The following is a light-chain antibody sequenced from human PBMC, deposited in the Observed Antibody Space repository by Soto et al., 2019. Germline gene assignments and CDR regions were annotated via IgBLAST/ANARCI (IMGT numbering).Light chain of an antibody. J-gene: IGKJ1*01. CDR3: LQYNNWVPT. CDR1: QSVRSN. CDR2: GAS. V-gene: IGKV3-15*01. Sequence: EIVMTQSPATLYVSPGERATLSCRASQSVRSNLAWYQQKPGQAPRLLIYGASTRATGVPARFSGSGSGTEFTLTISSLQSEDFAVYYCLQYNNWVPTFGQGTKVEIK.